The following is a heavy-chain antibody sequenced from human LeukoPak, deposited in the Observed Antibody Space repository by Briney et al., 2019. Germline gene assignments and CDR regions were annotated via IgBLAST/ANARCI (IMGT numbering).Heavy chain of an antibody. CDR2: IKQDGSEK. CDR3: ARDVISSSWVLYKDAFDI. D-gene: IGHD6-13*01. CDR1: GFTFSSYW. J-gene: IGHJ3*02. Sequence: GGSLRLSCAASGFTFSSYWMSWVRQAPGKGLEWVANIKQDGSEKYYVDSVKGRFTISRDNAKNSLYLQMNSLRAEDTAVYYCARDVISSSWVLYKDAFDIWGQGTMVTVSS. V-gene: IGHV3-7*01.